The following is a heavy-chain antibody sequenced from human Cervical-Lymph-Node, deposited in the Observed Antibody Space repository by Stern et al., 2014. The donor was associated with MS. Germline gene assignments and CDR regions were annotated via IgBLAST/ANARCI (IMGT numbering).Heavy chain of an antibody. J-gene: IGHJ4*02. Sequence: VQLVESGGEVKKPGASVKVSCRTSGYTFDTYDITWVRQAPGQGLEWMGWINTYNGNTYYAQKLQGRVPMTTDTSTSTAYMELMSLRSDDTAVYYCARGRPSYCNAGNCDEPSEFWGQGTLVTVST. CDR1: GYTFDTYD. V-gene: IGHV1-18*01. D-gene: IGHD2-15*01. CDR3: ARGRPSYCNAGNCDEPSEF. CDR2: INTYNGNT.